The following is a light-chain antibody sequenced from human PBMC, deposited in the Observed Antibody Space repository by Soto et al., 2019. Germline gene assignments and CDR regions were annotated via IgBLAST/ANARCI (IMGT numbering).Light chain of an antibody. Sequence: EIVLTQSPATLSLSPGERATLSCRASQSVSSYLAWYQQKPGQAPRLLIYDASNRATGIPARFSGSGSGTDFTLTISSREPEDFAVYYCQQRSNWLTFGGGTKV. CDR1: QSVSSY. J-gene: IGKJ4*01. CDR3: QQRSNWLT. CDR2: DAS. V-gene: IGKV3-11*01.